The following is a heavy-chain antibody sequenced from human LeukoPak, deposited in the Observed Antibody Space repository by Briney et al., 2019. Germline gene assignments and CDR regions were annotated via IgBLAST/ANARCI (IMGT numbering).Heavy chain of an antibody. J-gene: IGHJ4*02. CDR1: GYTFTNYG. V-gene: IGHV1-69*04. D-gene: IGHD5-18*01. CDR2: IIHILGIA. Sequence: ASVKVSCKASGYTFTNYGISWVRQAPGQGLEWMGRIIHILGIANYAQKFQGRVTITADKSTSTAYMELSSLRSEDTAVYYCARGERGYSYGLIDYWGQGTLVTVSS. CDR3: ARGERGYSYGLIDY.